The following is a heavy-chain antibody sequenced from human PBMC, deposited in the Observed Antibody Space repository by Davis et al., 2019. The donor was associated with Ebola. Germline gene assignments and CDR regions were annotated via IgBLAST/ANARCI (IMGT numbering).Heavy chain of an antibody. D-gene: IGHD1-1*01. CDR1: GFIFSSYA. J-gene: IGHJ3*01. Sequence: GESLKISCAASGFIFSSYAMHWVRQAPGKGLEWVAGITGSGGSTYSADSVKGRFTISRDNSKNTLYLQMNNLRADDTAVYYCVRVPGYNWNDVTISDVWGQGTMVTVSS. CDR2: ITGSGGST. V-gene: IGHV3-23*01. CDR3: VRVPGYNWNDVTISDV.